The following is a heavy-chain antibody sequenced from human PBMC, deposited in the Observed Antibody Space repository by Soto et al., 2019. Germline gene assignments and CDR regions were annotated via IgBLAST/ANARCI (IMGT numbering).Heavy chain of an antibody. D-gene: IGHD3-10*02. J-gene: IGHJ5*02. CDR3: ARHVRGAVTMNWFDP. CDR1: GGSIISSNFY. Sequence: QLQESGPGLVKPSETLSLTCTVSGGSIISSNFYWGWIRQPPGKRLEWIGSVEYGGSTYDNPSLKSGVTPSADKSKKQLSLKLTSVTAADTAIYYCARHVRGAVTMNWFDPWGHGTLVTVSS. V-gene: IGHV4-39*01. CDR2: VEYGGST.